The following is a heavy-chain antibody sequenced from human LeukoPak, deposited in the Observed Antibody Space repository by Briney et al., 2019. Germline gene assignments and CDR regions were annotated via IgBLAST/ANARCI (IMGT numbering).Heavy chain of an antibody. CDR2: MNPNSGNT. Sequence: ASVKVSCKASGYTFTSYDINWVRQATGQGLEWMGWMNPNSGNTGYAQKFQGRVTITRNTSISTAYMELSSLRSEDTAVYYCARGGYGDPQYYYYYYYMDVWGKGTTVTISS. CDR1: GYTFTSYD. D-gene: IGHD4-17*01. CDR3: ARGGYGDPQYYYYYYYMDV. J-gene: IGHJ6*03. V-gene: IGHV1-8*03.